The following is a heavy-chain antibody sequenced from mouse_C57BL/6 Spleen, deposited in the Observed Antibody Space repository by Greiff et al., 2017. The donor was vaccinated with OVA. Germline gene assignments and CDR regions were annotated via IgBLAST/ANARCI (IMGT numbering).Heavy chain of an antibody. J-gene: IGHJ1*03. V-gene: IGHV5-17*01. CDR3: ARKVYGNWYFDV. Sequence: EVKVEESGGGLVKPGGSLKLSCAASGFTFSDYGMHWVRQAPEKGLEWVAYISSGSSTIYYADTVKGRFTISRDNAKNTLFLQMTSLRSEDTAMYYCARKVYGNWYFDVWGTGTTVTVSS. CDR2: ISSGSSTI. CDR1: GFTFSDYG. D-gene: IGHD2-1*01.